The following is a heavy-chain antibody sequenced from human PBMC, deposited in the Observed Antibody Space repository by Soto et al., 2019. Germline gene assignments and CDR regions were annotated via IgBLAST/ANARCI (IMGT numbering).Heavy chain of an antibody. J-gene: IGHJ5*02. CDR3: ARNTGATINWFDP. V-gene: IGHV1-8*01. CDR1: GYTFTSYD. D-gene: IGHD1-26*01. CDR2: MSPNSGNT. Sequence: QVQLVQSGAEVKKPGASVKVSCKASGYTFTSYDINWVRQATGQGLEWMGWMSPNSGNTGYAQKFQGRVTMTRNTSTSTADMELSSLRSEDTAVYYCARNTGATINWFDPWGQGTQVTVSS.